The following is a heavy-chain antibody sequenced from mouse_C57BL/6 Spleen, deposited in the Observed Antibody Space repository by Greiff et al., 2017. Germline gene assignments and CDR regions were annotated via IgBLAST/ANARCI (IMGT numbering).Heavy chain of an antibody. CDR1: GYSFTDYN. D-gene: IGHD1-1*01. CDR3: ARYYYGSSYWFAY. V-gene: IGHV1-39*01. J-gene: IGHJ3*01. CDR2: IYPNYGTT. Sequence: EVQLQQSGPELVKPGASVKISCKASGYSFTDYNMNWVKQSNGKSLEWIGVIYPNYGTTSYNQKFKGKATLTVDQSSSTAYMQLNSLTSEDSAVYYGARYYYGSSYWFAYWGQGTLVTVSA.